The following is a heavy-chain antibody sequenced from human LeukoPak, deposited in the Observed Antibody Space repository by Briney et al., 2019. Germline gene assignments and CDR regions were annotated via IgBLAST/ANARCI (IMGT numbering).Heavy chain of an antibody. Sequence: GGSLRLSCAASGFSVSSNYMSWVRQAPGKGLEWVSVLYSGGTTYYADSVKGRFTVSRDNSKNTLYLQMNSLRAEDTAVYYCARASGGSFAYWGQGTLVTVSS. V-gene: IGHV3-53*01. CDR1: GFSVSSNY. CDR3: ARASGGSFAY. J-gene: IGHJ4*02. CDR2: LYSGGTT. D-gene: IGHD1-26*01.